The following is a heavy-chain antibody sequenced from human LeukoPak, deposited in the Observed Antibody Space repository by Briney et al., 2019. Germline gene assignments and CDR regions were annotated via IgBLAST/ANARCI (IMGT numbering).Heavy chain of an antibody. CDR3: ARPGIAVAGILYFDY. D-gene: IGHD6-19*01. CDR2: INHSGST. J-gene: IGHJ4*02. V-gene: IGHV4-34*01. Sequence: SETLSLTCAVYGGSFSGYYWSWIRQPPGKGLEWIGEINHSGSTNYNPSLKSRVTISVDTSKNQFSLKLSSVTAADTAVYYCARPGIAVAGILYFDYWGQGTLVTVSS. CDR1: GGSFSGYY.